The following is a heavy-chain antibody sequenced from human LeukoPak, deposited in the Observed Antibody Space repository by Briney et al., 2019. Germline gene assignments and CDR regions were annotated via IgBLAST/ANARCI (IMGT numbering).Heavy chain of an antibody. V-gene: IGHV3-23*01. Sequence: GGSLRLSCAASGFTFSTNAMSWVRQAPGKGLGWVSDISGGGGSTFYSDSVQGRFTVSRDKSNNTVYLHMNSLRAEDTAVYYCAKAISSSWYRLQGWFDPWGQGTLVTVSS. CDR2: ISGGGGST. D-gene: IGHD6-13*01. CDR3: AKAISSSWYRLQGWFDP. CDR1: GFTFSTNA. J-gene: IGHJ5*02.